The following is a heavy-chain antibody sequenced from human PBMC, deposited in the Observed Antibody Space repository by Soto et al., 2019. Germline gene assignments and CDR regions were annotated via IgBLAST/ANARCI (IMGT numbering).Heavy chain of an antibody. V-gene: IGHV1-3*01. Sequence: QVQLVQSGPEVKKPGASVKVSCKASGYTFTTYAIHWVRQAPGQGLEWMGWINAGNGNTEFSERFRGRVTITRDTSASTAHMELTGLTSEDTAVYYCARRFTSAGWLVPWGQGTLVTVS. CDR1: GYTFTTYA. D-gene: IGHD3-10*01. CDR3: ARRFTSAGWLVP. CDR2: INAGNGNT. J-gene: IGHJ5*02.